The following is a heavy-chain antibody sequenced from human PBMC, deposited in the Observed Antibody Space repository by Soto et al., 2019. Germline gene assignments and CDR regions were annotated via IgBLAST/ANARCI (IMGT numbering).Heavy chain of an antibody. J-gene: IGHJ6*02. CDR2: IYYSGST. CDR1: GGSISSSSYY. D-gene: IGHD6-13*01. CDR3: ASPRIAAGGYYYYGMDV. V-gene: IGHV4-39*01. Sequence: SETLSLTCTVSGGSISSSSYYWGWIRQPPGKGLEWIGSIYYSGSTYYNPSLKSRVTISVDTSKNQFSLKLSSVTAADTAVYYCASPRIAAGGYYYYGMDVWGQRTTVTVSS.